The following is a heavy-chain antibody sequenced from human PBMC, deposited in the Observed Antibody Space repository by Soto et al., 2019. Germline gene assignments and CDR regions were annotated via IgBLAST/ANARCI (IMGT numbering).Heavy chain of an antibody. CDR2: IIPIFGTA. D-gene: IGHD6-13*01. J-gene: IGHJ4*02. CDR1: GGTFSSYA. CDR3: ARDFVSAGRQQLAADY. Sequence: GASVKVSCKASGGTFSSYAIRWVRQAPGQGLEWMGGIIPIFGTANYAQKFQGRVTITADESTSTAYTELSSLRSEDTAVYYCARDFVSAGRQQLAADYWGQGTLVTVSS. V-gene: IGHV1-69*13.